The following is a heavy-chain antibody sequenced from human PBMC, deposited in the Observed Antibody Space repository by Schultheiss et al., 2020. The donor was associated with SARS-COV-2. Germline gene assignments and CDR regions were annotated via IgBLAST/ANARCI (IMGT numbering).Heavy chain of an antibody. D-gene: IGHD6-19*01. CDR2: IFSTDDK. V-gene: IGHV2-5*01. Sequence: SGPTLVKPTQTLTLTCSFSGFSLTTSGVRVGWIRQPPGKALEWLALIFSTDDKRYSPSLKSRLTITKDTSKNQVVLTMTNMAPVDTGTYYCARLRAVAGYYYYYMDVWGKGTTVTVSS. CDR3: ARLRAVAGYYYYYMDV. CDR1: GFSLTTSGVR. J-gene: IGHJ6*03.